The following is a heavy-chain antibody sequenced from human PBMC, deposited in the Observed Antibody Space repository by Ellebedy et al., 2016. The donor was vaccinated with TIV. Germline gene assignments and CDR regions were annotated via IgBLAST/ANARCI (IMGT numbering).Heavy chain of an antibody. CDR1: GLTVSSQH. V-gene: IGHV3-66*01. Sequence: GESLKISXAASGLTVSSQHMNWVRQAPGKGLEWVSVLYSGGNTNYADSVKGRFTISRDNSKNTLYLQMNILRADDTAVYYCAKKHCTTTTCDAWGFFDFWGRGTLVTVSS. J-gene: IGHJ4*02. D-gene: IGHD2-2*01. CDR2: LYSGGNT. CDR3: AKKHCTTTTCDAWGFFDF.